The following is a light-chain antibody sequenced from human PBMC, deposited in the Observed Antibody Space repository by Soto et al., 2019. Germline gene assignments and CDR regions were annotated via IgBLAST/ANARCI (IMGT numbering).Light chain of an antibody. J-gene: IGKJ4*01. CDR3: QQRRNWPWLT. CDR2: DVS. V-gene: IGKV3-11*01. CDR1: QSVNNY. Sequence: EIVLTQSPATLSLSPGERATLSCRASQSVNNYLAWYQQRPGQAPRLLIYDVSNRATGIPARFSGSGSGTDFTLTISSLEPEDSAVYVCQQRRNWPWLTFGGGTRVEIK.